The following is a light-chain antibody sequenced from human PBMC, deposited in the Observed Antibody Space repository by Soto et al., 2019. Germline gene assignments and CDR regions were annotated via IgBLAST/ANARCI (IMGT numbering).Light chain of an antibody. CDR1: QSVSSSY. CDR3: QQYGTSLVT. V-gene: IGKV3-20*01. CDR2: GAS. Sequence: EIVLTQSPGTLSLSPGERATLSCRASQSVSSSYLAWYQQKPGQAPRLLIFGASSRATGIPDRLSGSGSGTDLTITISRLEPEDFAVYYCQQYGTSLVTFGQGTRLEIK. J-gene: IGKJ2*01.